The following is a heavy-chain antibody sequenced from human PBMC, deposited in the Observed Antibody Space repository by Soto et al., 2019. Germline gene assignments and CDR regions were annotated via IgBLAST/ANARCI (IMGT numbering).Heavy chain of an antibody. CDR3: ARVVPGAEAWFGP. CDR1: GYTFSNYG. CDR2: ISLYSDGT. J-gene: IGHJ5*02. V-gene: IGHV1-18*01. D-gene: IGHD2-2*01. Sequence: QVQLVQSGGEVKRPGASVKVSCKTSGYTFSNYGITWVRQDPGQPLEWLGWISLYSDGTNYAQKFQGRVSMTPDTSTTTAYMELRSLRSDDTAVYYCARVVPGAEAWFGPWGQGTLVTVSS.